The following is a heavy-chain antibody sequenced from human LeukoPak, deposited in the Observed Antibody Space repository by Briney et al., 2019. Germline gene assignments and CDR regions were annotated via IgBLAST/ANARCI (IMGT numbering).Heavy chain of an antibody. CDR2: FVTEDGES. CDR1: GHPLSQLS. Sequence: GAPVKASCKASGHPLSQLSMDWVRQAPGKRLEWVGNFVTEDGESRCEQKLQGRVTMTNDTSTEIVYMELRSLKSDDTAIYYCTMKLRFLEWLPQGDYWGQGSLVTVSS. J-gene: IGHJ4*02. CDR3: TMKLRFLEWLPQGDY. D-gene: IGHD3-3*01. V-gene: IGHV1-24*01.